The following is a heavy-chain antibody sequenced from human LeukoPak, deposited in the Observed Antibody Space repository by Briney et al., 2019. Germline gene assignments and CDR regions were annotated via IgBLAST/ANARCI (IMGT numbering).Heavy chain of an antibody. J-gene: IGHJ4*02. CDR3: ARGVRRYIAAAGIYYFDY. Sequence: SETLSLTCTVSGGSISSYYWSWIRQPPGKGLEWIGYIYYSGSTNYNPSLKSRVTISVDTSKNQFSLKLSSVTAADTAVYYCARGVRRYIAAAGIYYFDYWGQGTLVTVSS. D-gene: IGHD6-13*01. CDR2: IYYSGST. CDR1: GGSISSYY. V-gene: IGHV4-59*12.